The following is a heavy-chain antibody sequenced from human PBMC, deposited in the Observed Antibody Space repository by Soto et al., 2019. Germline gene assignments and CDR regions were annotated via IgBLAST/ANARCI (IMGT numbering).Heavy chain of an antibody. Sequence: SQTLSLTCTVSGGSISSSSYYWGWIRQPPGKGLEWIGSIYYSGSTYYNPSLKSRVTISVDTSKNQFSLKLSSVTAADTAVYYCARELWQQLVRHYNWFDPWGQGTLVTVS. J-gene: IGHJ5*02. CDR1: GGSISSSSYY. V-gene: IGHV4-39*02. D-gene: IGHD6-13*01. CDR2: IYYSGST. CDR3: ARELWQQLVRHYNWFDP.